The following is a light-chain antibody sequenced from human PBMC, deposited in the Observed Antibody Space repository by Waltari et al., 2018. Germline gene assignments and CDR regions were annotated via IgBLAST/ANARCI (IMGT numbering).Light chain of an antibody. CDR1: SSNLGPYS. CDR3: ATWDDSLTAWV. Sequence: QSVLTQPPSTSGTPGQRVTISCSGSSSNLGPYSVYWYHQLPGTAPKLLIYRNNQRPSGVPDRFSGSKSGTSASLAISGLRSEDEADYYCATWDDSLTAWVFGGGTKLTVL. V-gene: IGLV1-47*01. J-gene: IGLJ3*02. CDR2: RNN.